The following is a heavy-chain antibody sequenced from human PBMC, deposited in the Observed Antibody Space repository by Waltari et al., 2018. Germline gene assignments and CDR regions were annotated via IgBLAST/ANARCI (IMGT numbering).Heavy chain of an antibody. D-gene: IGHD2-15*01. V-gene: IGHV3-23*04. CDR1: GFTFANYA. J-gene: IGHJ6*02. Sequence: EVQLVESGGGLVQPGGSLRLYCAASGFTFANYAMSWVRQAPGKGLEWLSTMSKSDGATYYTGTVKGRFTISRDNSQNMLYLQMNSLRDEDTAVYYCAIVIQWWFPGNMNVWGQGTTVTVSS. CDR2: MSKSDGAT. CDR3: AIVIQWWFPGNMNV.